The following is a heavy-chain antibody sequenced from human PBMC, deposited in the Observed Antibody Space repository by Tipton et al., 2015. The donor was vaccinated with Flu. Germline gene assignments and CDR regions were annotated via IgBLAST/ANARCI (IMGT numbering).Heavy chain of an antibody. CDR1: GFDFSNYG. D-gene: IGHD3-16*01. Sequence: RSLRLSCVASGFDFSNYGMHWVRQAPGKGLEWVTFMRNDGSSQYYADSVKGRFTISRDNSKNMLFLQLNSLRPEDTAVYYCAKAYTDGRYGMDVWGQGTTVTVSS. J-gene: IGHJ6*02. CDR3: AKAYTDGRYGMDV. V-gene: IGHV3-30*18. CDR2: MRNDGSSQ.